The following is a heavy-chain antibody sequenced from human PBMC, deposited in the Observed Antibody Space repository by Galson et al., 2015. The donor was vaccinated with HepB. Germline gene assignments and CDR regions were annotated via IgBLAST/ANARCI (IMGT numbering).Heavy chain of an antibody. D-gene: IGHD5-24*01. Sequence: ETLSLTCAVYGGSFSGYSWSWIRQPPGKGLEWIGEITHSGSTNYNPSLKSRVTISVDTSKNHFSLKLSSVTAADTAVYYCARPQRWLQPGAFDIWGQGTMVTVSS. CDR3: ARPQRWLQPGAFDI. CDR2: ITHSGST. CDR1: GGSFSGYS. V-gene: IGHV4-34*01. J-gene: IGHJ3*02.